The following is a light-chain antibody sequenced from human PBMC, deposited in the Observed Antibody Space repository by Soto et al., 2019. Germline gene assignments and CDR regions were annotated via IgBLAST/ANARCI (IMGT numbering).Light chain of an antibody. CDR1: QYVRNW. Sequence: DIQMTQSPSTLSASVGDGVTISCRASQYVRNWLAWYQQKPGKAPRLLISKASTLQDGVPSRFSGSGSGTQFTLNITSLQPDDVATYYCQQYNTFSRTFGQGTRVHIK. J-gene: IGKJ1*01. V-gene: IGKV1-5*03. CDR3: QQYNTFSRT. CDR2: KAS.